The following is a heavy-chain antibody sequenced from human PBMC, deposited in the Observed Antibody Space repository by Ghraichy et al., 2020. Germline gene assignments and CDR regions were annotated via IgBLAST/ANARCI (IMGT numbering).Heavy chain of an antibody. CDR2: ISSSSSYI. Sequence: GGSLRLSCAASGFTFSSYSMNWVRQAPGKGLEWVSSISSSSSYIYYADSVKGRFTISRDNAKKSLHLKMNILSAEDTAVYYWAGEGSPAITMIVAPGVDDVDNWGQGTMVTVSS. D-gene: IGHD3-22*01. J-gene: IGHJ3*01. CDR1: GFTFSSYS. V-gene: IGHV3-21*01. CDR3: AGEGSPAITMIVAPGVDDVDN.